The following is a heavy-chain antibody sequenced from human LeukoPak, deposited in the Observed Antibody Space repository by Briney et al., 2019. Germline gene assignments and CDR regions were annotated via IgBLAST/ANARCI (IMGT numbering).Heavy chain of an antibody. D-gene: IGHD2-2*01. CDR1: GGSFSGYY. CDR2: INHSGST. CDR3: AKEDIVVVPAAMGGYYYYYMDV. V-gene: IGHV4-34*01. Sequence: PSETLSLTCAVYGGSFSGYYWSWIRQPPGKGLEWIGEINHSGSTNYNPSLKSRVTISVDTSKNQFSLKLSSVTAADTAVYYCAKEDIVVVPAAMGGYYYYYMDVWGKGTTVTVSS. J-gene: IGHJ6*03.